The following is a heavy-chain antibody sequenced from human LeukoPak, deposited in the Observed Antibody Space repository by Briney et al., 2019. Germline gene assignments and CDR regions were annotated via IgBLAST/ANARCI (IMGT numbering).Heavy chain of an antibody. CDR3: ARPLYGAASVALNPNSLDY. V-gene: IGHV1-2*02. D-gene: IGHD4/OR15-4a*01. J-gene: IGHJ4*02. CDR1: GYTFTSYA. Sequence: ASVKVSCKASGYTFTSYAMNWVRQAPGQGHEWMGWINPNSGGTNYAQKFQGRVTMTRDTSISTAYMELSSLRSDDTAVYYCARPLYGAASVALNPNSLDYWGQGTLVTVSS. CDR2: INPNSGGT.